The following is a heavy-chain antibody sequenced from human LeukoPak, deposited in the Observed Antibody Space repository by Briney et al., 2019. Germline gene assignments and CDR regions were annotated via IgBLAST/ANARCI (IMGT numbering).Heavy chain of an antibody. D-gene: IGHD1-26*01. CDR1: GFTFSSYS. J-gene: IGHJ4*02. CDR3: ARGEYSGSYWGVFDY. CDR2: ISSSSSYI. V-gene: IGHV3-21*01. Sequence: GGSLRLSCAASGFTFSSYSMNWVRQAPGKGLEWASSISSSSSYIYYADSVKGRFTISRDNAKNSLYLQMNSLRAEDTAVYYCARGEYSGSYWGVFDYWGQRTPVTVSS.